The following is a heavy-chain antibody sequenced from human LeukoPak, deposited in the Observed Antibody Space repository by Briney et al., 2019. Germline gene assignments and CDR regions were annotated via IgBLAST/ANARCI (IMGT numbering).Heavy chain of an antibody. CDR1: GGSICSSSYY. J-gene: IGHJ3*02. D-gene: IGHD4-23*01. CDR3: ARADGGNHPGKEKLDAFDI. Sequence: PSETLSLTCTVSGGSICSSSYYWGWIRQPPGKGLEWIGSIYYSGSTYYNPSLKSRVTISVDTSKNQFSLKLSSVTAADTAVYYCARADGGNHPGKEKLDAFDIWGQGTMVTVSS. V-gene: IGHV4-39*07. CDR2: IYYSGST.